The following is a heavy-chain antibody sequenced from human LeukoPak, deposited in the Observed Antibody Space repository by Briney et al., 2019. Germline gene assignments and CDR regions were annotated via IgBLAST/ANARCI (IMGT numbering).Heavy chain of an antibody. Sequence: HPGGSLRLSCAASGFTFSNAWMSWVRQAPGKGLEWVGRIKSKTDGGTTDYAAPVKGRFTISRDDSKNTLYLQMNSLKTEDTAVYYCTTGSIAVAGTLDFDYWGQGTLVTVSS. J-gene: IGHJ4*02. D-gene: IGHD6-19*01. V-gene: IGHV3-15*01. CDR2: IKSKTDGGTT. CDR3: TTGSIAVAGTLDFDY. CDR1: GFTFSNAW.